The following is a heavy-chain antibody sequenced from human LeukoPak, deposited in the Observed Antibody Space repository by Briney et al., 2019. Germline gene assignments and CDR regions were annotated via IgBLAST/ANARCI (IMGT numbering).Heavy chain of an antibody. V-gene: IGHV4-31*11. CDR2: IYYSGST. CDR1: GGSFSGYY. J-gene: IGHJ4*02. D-gene: IGHD3-22*01. CDR3: ARGYYDSSGYYSFDY. Sequence: SETLSLTCAVYGGSFSGYYWSWIRQHPGKGLEWIGYIYYSGSTYYNPSLKSRVTISVDTSKNQFSLKLSSVTAADTAVYYCARGYYDSSGYYSFDYWGQGTLVTVSS.